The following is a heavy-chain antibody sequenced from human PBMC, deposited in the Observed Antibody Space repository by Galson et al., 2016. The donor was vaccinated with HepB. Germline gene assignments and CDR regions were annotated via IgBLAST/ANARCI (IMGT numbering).Heavy chain of an antibody. V-gene: IGHV1-69*13. J-gene: IGHJ4*02. CDR3: APGAGYSYGYSFDY. CDR1: GGTFSNYA. CDR2: IIPIFGTA. Sequence: SVKVSCKASGGTFSNYAVSWVRQAPGQGLEWMGGIIPIFGTANYAQKFQGRVTMTADESTSTAYMELSSLRSEDTAVYYCAPGAGYSYGYSFDYWGQGTPVTVSS. D-gene: IGHD5-18*01.